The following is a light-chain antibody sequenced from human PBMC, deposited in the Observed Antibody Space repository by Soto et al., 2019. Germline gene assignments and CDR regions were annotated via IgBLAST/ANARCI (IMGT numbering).Light chain of an antibody. CDR1: QDIRKY. CDR3: QHYNSYSEA. CDR2: DAS. J-gene: IGKJ1*01. Sequence: DIQMTQSPSSLSASVEDRVTITCQATQDIRKYLNWYQQKPGKAPKLLIYDASSLETGVPSRFSGSGSGTEFTLTISSLQPDDFATYYCQHYNSYSEAFGQGTKVDIK. V-gene: IGKV1-33*01.